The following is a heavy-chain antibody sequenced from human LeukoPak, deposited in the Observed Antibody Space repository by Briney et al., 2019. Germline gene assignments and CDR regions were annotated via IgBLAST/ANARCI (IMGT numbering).Heavy chain of an antibody. V-gene: IGHV1-2*02. J-gene: IGHJ5*02. Sequence: GASVKVSCKASGYTFSGYYIHWVRQAPGQGLEWMGWINPNSGGTNYAQKFQGRVTMTRDTPISTAYMELSRLRSDDTAVYYCARDSTSSSWYRRGWFDPWGQGTLVTVSS. D-gene: IGHD6-13*01. CDR2: INPNSGGT. CDR1: GYTFSGYY. CDR3: ARDSTSSSWYRRGWFDP.